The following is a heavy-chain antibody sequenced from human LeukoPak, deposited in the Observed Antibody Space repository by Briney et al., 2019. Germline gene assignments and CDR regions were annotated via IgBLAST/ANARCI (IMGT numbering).Heavy chain of an antibody. Sequence: PPGGSLRLSCAASGFTFSNYWMSWVRQAPGKGLEWVANIKQDGSEKYYVDSVKGRFTISRDNAKNSLYLQMNSLRAEDTAVYYCARDQGWGIVVVGPPQYWGQGTLVTVSS. J-gene: IGHJ4*02. CDR3: ARDQGWGIVVVGPPQY. D-gene: IGHD2-15*01. V-gene: IGHV3-7*01. CDR2: IKQDGSEK. CDR1: GFTFSNYW.